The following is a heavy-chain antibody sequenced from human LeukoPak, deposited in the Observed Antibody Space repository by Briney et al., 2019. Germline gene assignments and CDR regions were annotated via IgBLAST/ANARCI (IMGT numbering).Heavy chain of an antibody. CDR1: VFTVSSNY. CDR3: ARDQYSYAHAAH. V-gene: IGHV3-66*01. Sequence: GGSLRLSRAASVFTVSSNYISWVRQAPGKGLEWVSVIYSGGTTYYADSVKGRFTISRDNSKNTLHLQMNSLRAEDTAVYYCARDQYSYAHAAHWGQGTLVTVSS. D-gene: IGHD5-18*01. CDR2: IYSGGTT. J-gene: IGHJ4*02.